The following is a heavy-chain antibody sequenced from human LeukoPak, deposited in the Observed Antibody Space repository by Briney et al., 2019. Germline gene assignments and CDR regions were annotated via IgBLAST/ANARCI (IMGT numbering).Heavy chain of an antibody. J-gene: IGHJ5*02. CDR1: GGSISSGGYY. CDR2: IYYSGST. CDR3: ARAGVFGVVHWTVALRKYNWFDP. V-gene: IGHV4-31*03. Sequence: SQTLSLTCTVSGGSISSGGYYWSWIRQHPGKGLEWIGYIYYSGSTYYNPSLKSRVTISVDTSKNQFSLKLSSVTAADTAVYYCARAGVFGVVHWTVALRKYNWFDPWGQGTLVTASS. D-gene: IGHD3-3*01.